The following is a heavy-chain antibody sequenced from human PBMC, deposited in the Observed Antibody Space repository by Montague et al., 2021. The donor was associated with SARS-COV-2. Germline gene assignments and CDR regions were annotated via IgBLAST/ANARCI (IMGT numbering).Heavy chain of an antibody. CDR1: GASMSGYY. Sequence: SETLSLTCSVSGASMSGYYWAWVRQTPRKGPQGIGYNYSSGSTHYNPSLKSRVTISVDTSKSQFSLRLTSVTAADTAVYYCVREGRSSAYAMDYWGQGTLVTVSS. J-gene: IGHJ4*02. CDR3: VREGRSSAYAMDY. D-gene: IGHD3-22*01. CDR2: NYSSGST. V-gene: IGHV4-59*01.